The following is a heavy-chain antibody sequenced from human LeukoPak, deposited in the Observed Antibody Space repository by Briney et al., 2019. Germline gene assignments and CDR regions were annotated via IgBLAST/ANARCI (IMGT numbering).Heavy chain of an antibody. CDR3: ASMSTYCGGHCYFFDY. CDR1: GFTFSDYY. J-gene: IGHJ4*02. Sequence: GGSLRLSCAASGFTFSDYYMSWIRQAPGKGLEWVSYISSSGSTIYYADSVKGRFTVSRDNAKGSLYLQMNSLRAEDTAVYYCASMSTYCGGHCYFFDYWGQGALVTVSS. D-gene: IGHD2-21*02. CDR2: ISSSGSTI. V-gene: IGHV3-11*04.